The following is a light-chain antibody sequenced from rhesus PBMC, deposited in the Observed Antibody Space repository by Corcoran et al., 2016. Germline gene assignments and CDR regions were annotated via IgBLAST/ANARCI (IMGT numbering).Light chain of an antibody. V-gene: IGKV1-37*01. Sequence: DIQMTQSPSSLPASVGDRVTITCRASQGISSYLAWYQQKPGKAPKPLIYYASNLESGVPSRFSGSGSGTEFTLTISSLQPEDFATYYCQQYNSAPRTFGQGTKVEIK. CDR2: YAS. CDR1: QGISSY. CDR3: QQYNSAPRT. J-gene: IGKJ1*01.